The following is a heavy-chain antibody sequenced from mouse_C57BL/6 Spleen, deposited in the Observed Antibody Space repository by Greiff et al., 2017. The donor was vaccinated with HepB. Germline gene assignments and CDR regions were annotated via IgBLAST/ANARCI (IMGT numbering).Heavy chain of an antibody. CDR3: AREEAYYSNLWYFDV. D-gene: IGHD2-5*01. CDR2: ISYDGSN. J-gene: IGHJ1*03. V-gene: IGHV3-6*01. CDR1: GYSITSGYY. Sequence: VQLKESGPGLVKPSQSLSLTCSVTGYSITSGYYWYWIRQFPGNKLEWMGYISYDGSNNYNPSLKNRISITRDKSKNQFFLKLNSVTTEDTATYYCAREEAYYSNLWYFDVWGTGTTVTVSS.